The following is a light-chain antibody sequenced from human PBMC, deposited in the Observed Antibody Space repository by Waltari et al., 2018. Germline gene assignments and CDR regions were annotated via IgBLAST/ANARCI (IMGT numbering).Light chain of an antibody. Sequence: DIVMTQSPDSLAVSLGERVTINCKSSQSLLYNSNDKNYLTWYQQKPDQPPKLLFYWASTRHSVVPDRCSSSVSATDFTITISRQPDEDAAVYYCQQYYSRRTFGQGTRLEIK. CDR1: QSLLYNSNDKNY. J-gene: IGKJ1*01. CDR2: WAS. V-gene: IGKV4-1*01. CDR3: QQYYSRRT.